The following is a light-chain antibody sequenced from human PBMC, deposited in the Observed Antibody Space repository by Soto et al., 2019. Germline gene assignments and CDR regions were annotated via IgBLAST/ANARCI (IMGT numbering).Light chain of an antibody. V-gene: IGKV1-16*01. CDR3: QQYNSYS. CDR2: AAS. Sequence: DIQVTQSPSSLSASVGDRVTITCRASQSISKYVNWFQQNPGKAPKLLIYAASSLQSGVPSRFSGSGSGTDFTLTISSLQPDDFATYYCQQYNSYSFGQGTKVDIK. CDR1: QSISKY. J-gene: IGKJ1*01.